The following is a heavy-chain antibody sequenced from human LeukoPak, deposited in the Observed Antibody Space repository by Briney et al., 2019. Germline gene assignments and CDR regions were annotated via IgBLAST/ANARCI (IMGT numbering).Heavy chain of an antibody. CDR1: AGSIRSYY. D-gene: IGHD2-21*02. J-gene: IGHJ4*02. Sequence: SETLSLTCTVSAGSIRSYYWSWIRQPPGKGLEWIGYIYYSGSTNYNPSLKSRVTISVDTSKNQFSLKLSSVTAADTAVYYCARGVTATTFDYWGQGTLVTVSS. V-gene: IGHV4-59*01. CDR3: ARGVTATTFDY. CDR2: IYYSGST.